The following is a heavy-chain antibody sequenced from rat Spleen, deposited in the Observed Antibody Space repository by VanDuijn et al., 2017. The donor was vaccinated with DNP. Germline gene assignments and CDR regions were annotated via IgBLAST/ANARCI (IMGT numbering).Heavy chain of an antibody. CDR3: TRGGTYYFDY. Sequence: EVQLVESGGDLVQPGRSLTLSCAASGFTFSNYYMAWVRQAPNKGLEWIASITGGSGITSYPDSVKGRFTISRDNAKNTLYLQMDSLRSEDTATYYCTRGGTYYFDYWGQGVMVTVSS. J-gene: IGHJ2*01. CDR1: GFTFSNYY. V-gene: IGHV5-25*01. CDR2: ITGGSGIT.